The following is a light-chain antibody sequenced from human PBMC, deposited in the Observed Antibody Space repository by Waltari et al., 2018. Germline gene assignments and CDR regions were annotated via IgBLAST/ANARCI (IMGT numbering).Light chain of an antibody. CDR1: QSVSDW. CDR3: QQYNGLSTT. J-gene: IGKJ3*01. V-gene: IGKV1-5*03. Sequence: DIQMTQSPATLSASVGDRATITCRASQSVSDWLAWYQQKLGNAPRLLIYKASILESGVSSRFSGSGSGTEFTLTISSLQPDDFATYYCQQYNGLSTTFGPGTKVDI. CDR2: KAS.